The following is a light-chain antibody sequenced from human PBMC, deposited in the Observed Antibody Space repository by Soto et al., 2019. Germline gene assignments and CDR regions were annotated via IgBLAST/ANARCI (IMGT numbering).Light chain of an antibody. V-gene: IGKV3-20*01. J-gene: IGKJ4*01. Sequence: EIVLTQSPGTLSLSPGERATLSCRASQSVSSSYLAWYQQKPGQAPRLLIYGASGRATGIPDRFSGSGSGTACTLTISRLEREDFAVYYCQQYGSSSLTFGGGTKVEIK. CDR1: QSVSSSY. CDR2: GAS. CDR3: QQYGSSSLT.